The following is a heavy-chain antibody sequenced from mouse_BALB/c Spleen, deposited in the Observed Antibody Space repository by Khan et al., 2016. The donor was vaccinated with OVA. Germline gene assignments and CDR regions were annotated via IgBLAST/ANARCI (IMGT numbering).Heavy chain of an antibody. CDR3: TREGVDGSSCAD. Sequence: VQLQQSGTELVRPGASVKLSCKASGYTFTNSWINWVKQRPGQGLEWIGNIYPSDSYTNYHQKFNDKATLTVDTSSSKAYMQLSSPTTEGSAVYYCTREGVDGSSCADWGPGTLVTVSA. V-gene: IGHV1-69*02. CDR1: GYTFTNSW. CDR2: IYPSDSYT. J-gene: IGHJ3*01. D-gene: IGHD2-3*01.